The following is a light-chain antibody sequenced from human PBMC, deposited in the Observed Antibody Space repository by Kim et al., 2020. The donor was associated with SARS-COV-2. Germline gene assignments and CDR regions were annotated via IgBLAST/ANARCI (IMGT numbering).Light chain of an antibody. Sequence: LGQKCRITCQGDSPRSYYASWYQQKPGPAPVLVIYGKNNRPSGIPDRFSGSSSGNTASLTITGAQAEDEADYYCNSRDSSGNHLRVFGGGTQLTVL. CDR2: GKN. J-gene: IGLJ3*02. CDR3: NSRDSSGNHLRV. CDR1: SPRSYY. V-gene: IGLV3-19*01.